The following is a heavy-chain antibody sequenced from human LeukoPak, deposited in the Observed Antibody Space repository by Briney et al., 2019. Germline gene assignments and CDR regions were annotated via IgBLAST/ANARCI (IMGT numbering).Heavy chain of an antibody. CDR3: ARIAGSGSLNWFDP. CDR2: IYPKSGGT. CDR1: CYTFTDYY. Sequence: ASVEVSCKASCYTFTDYYIHWMRQAPGQGPEWMGWIYPKSGGTNSSQKFQDRVTLTRDTSISTTYMALTGLRSDDTAVYYCARIAGSGSLNWFDPWGQGTLATVSS. D-gene: IGHD3-10*01. J-gene: IGHJ5*02. V-gene: IGHV1-2*02.